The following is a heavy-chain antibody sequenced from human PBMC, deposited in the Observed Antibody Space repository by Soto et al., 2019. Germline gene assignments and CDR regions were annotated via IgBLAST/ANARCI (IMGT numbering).Heavy chain of an antibody. J-gene: IGHJ4*02. CDR1: GFTFSGSA. CDR3: TRQDSNYVFDY. D-gene: IGHD4-4*01. CDR2: IRSKANSYAT. V-gene: IGHV3-73*01. Sequence: GGSLRLSCAASGFTFSGSAMHWVRQASGKGLEWVGRIRSKANSYATAYAASVKGRFTISRDDSKNTAYLQMNSLKTEDTAVYYCTRQDSNYVFDYWGQGTLVTVSS.